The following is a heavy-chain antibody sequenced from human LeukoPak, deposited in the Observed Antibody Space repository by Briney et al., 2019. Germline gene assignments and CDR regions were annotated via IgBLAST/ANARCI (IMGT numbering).Heavy chain of an antibody. V-gene: IGHV1-18*01. J-gene: IGHJ4*02. CDR1: GYTFISYG. CDR3: ARGSTSAIDY. D-gene: IGHD2-2*01. Sequence: ASVKVSCKASGYTFISYGLSWVRQAPGQGLEWMGWITAYNGNTNYAQKFQGRVTMTTDTTTSTAYMELRGLRSDDTAVYYCARGSTSAIDYWGQGTLVTVSS. CDR2: ITAYNGNT.